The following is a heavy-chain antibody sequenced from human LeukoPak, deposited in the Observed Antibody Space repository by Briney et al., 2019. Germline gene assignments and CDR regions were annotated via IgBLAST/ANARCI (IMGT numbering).Heavy chain of an antibody. J-gene: IGHJ4*02. CDR3: AKGLLTIFGGVDY. Sequence: GGSLRLSCAASGFTFSSYWMHWVRQAPGKGLVWVSRINSDGSSTSYADSVKGRFTISRDNAKNTLYLQMNSLRAEDTAVYYCAKGLLTIFGGVDYWGQGTLVTVSS. D-gene: IGHD3-3*01. CDR1: GFTFSSYW. V-gene: IGHV3-74*01. CDR2: INSDGSST.